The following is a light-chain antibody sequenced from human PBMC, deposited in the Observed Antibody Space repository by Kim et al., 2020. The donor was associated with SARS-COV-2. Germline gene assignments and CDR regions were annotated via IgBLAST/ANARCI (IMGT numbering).Light chain of an antibody. CDR1: QDISNY. Sequence: DIQMTKSPSYLSASVGDRVTITCRASQDISNYLVWYQQKPGKVPKLLIYAASTLQSGVPSRFSGSGSGTDFTLTISGLQPEDVATYYCQKYNNAPWTFGQGTKVDIK. CDR3: QKYNNAPWT. J-gene: IGKJ1*01. CDR2: AAS. V-gene: IGKV1-27*01.